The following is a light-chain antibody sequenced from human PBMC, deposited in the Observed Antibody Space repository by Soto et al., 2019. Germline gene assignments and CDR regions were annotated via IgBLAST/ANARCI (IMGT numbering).Light chain of an antibody. CDR1: QDITNY. CDR2: DAS. Sequence: DIQMTQSPSSLSASVGDRVAITCRASQDITNYLVWLQQRPGKAPKSLIYDASTLQSGVPSRFNCSGSGTHFTLTISSLQPEDFATYYCQQYHSYPITFGQGTRLDIK. J-gene: IGKJ5*01. V-gene: IGKV1-16*01. CDR3: QQYHSYPIT.